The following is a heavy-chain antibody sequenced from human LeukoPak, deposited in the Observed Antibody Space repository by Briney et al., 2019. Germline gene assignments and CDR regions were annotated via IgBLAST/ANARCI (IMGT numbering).Heavy chain of an antibody. CDR1: GYTFTSYG. Sequence: GASVKVSCKASGYTFTSYGISWVRQAPGQGLEWMGWISAYNGNTNYAQKLQGRVTMTTDTSTSTAYMELRSLRSDDTAVYYCARTDYSNYGWLSSYYYYMDVWGKGATVTVSS. CDR3: ARTDYSNYGWLSSYYYYMDV. CDR2: ISAYNGNT. D-gene: IGHD4-11*01. J-gene: IGHJ6*03. V-gene: IGHV1-18*01.